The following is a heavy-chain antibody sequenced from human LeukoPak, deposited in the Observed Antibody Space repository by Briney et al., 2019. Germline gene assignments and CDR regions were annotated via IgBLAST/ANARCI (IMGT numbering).Heavy chain of an antibody. CDR1: GGTFSSYA. V-gene: IGHV1-69*05. J-gene: IGHJ6*03. Sequence: SVKVSCKASGGTFSSYAISWVRQAPGQGLEWMGGIIPIFGTANCAQKFQGRVTITTDESTSTAYMELSSLRSEDTAVYYCARGRGSGPYYYYYYMDVWGKGTTVTVSS. D-gene: IGHD3-10*01. CDR2: IIPIFGTA. CDR3: ARGRGSGPYYYYYYMDV.